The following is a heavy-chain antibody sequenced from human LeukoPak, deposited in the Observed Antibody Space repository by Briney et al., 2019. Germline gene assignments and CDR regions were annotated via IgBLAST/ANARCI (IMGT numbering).Heavy chain of an antibody. V-gene: IGHV3-11*04. D-gene: IGHD2-2*01. CDR3: ARSALDCGVTRCDVYYFFYYLDV. CDR2: IISSGSNI. Sequence: GGSLRLSCAPSGFTFSDYYMSWIRQAPGKGLEWVSYIISSGSNIYFADSVKGRFTISRDNAKKSLYLQMNSLRAEDTAVYYCARSALDCGVTRCDVYYFFYYLDVWGKGTTVTVYS. J-gene: IGHJ6*03. CDR1: GFTFSDYY.